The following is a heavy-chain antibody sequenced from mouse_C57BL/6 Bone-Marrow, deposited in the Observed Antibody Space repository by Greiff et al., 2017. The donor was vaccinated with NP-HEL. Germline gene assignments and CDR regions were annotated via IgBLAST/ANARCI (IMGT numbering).Heavy chain of an antibody. D-gene: IGHD2-4*01. CDR2: IDPANGYT. CDR1: GFNIKNTY. CDR3: ASPHYCDYDAGDWAYCAMDY. J-gene: IGHJ4*01. Sequence: EVQLQQSVAELVRPGASVKLSCTASGFNIKNTYMHWVKQRPEQGLEWIGRIDPANGYTKYAPKFQGKATITADTSSNTAYLQLSSLTSEDTAIYYDASPHYCDYDAGDWAYCAMDYWGQGTSVTVSS. V-gene: IGHV14-3*01.